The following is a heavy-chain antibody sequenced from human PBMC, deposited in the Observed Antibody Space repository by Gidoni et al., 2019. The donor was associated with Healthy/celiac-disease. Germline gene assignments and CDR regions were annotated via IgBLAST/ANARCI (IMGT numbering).Heavy chain of an antibody. V-gene: IGHV3-30*04. CDR3: VKWFGDESSNYLEDYYYYYMDV. CDR2: ISYDGSNK. CDR1: GFTFSSYA. Sequence: QVQLVESGGGVVQPGRSLRLSCAASGFTFSSYAMPWFRQAPGKGLEWVAVISYDGSNKYYADSGKGRFTISRDNSKNTLYLQMNSLRAEDTAVYYCVKWFGDESSNYLEDYYYYYMDVWGKGTTVTVSS. J-gene: IGHJ6*03. D-gene: IGHD3-10*01.